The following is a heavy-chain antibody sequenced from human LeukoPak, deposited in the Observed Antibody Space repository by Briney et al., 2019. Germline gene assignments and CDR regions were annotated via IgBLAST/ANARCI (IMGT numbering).Heavy chain of an antibody. D-gene: IGHD5-24*01. J-gene: IGHJ3*02. CDR1: GYTFTSYG. V-gene: IGHV1-18*01. CDR2: ISAYNGNT. Sequence: GASVKVSCKASGYTFTSYGISWVRQAPGQGLEWMGWISAYNGNTNYAQKLQGRVTMTTDTSPSTAYMELRSLRSDDTAVYYCARVPVEVEMATIGTFDIWGQGTMVTVSS. CDR3: ARVPVEVEMATIGTFDI.